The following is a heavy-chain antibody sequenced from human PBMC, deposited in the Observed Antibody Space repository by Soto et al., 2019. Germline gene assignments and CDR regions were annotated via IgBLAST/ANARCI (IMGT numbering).Heavy chain of an antibody. Sequence: GGSLRLSCAASGFTFSDYYMSWIRQAPGKGLEWVSYISSSSSYTNYADSVKGRFTISRDNAKNSLYLQMNSLRAEDTAVYYCARDLIPHYYDSSGPTSWGQGTLVTVSS. CDR1: GFTFSDYY. V-gene: IGHV3-11*06. CDR3: ARDLIPHYYDSSGPTS. CDR2: ISSSSSYT. D-gene: IGHD3-22*01. J-gene: IGHJ4*02.